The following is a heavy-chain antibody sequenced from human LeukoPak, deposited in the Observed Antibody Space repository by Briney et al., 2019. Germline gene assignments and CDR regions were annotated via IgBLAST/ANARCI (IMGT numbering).Heavy chain of an antibody. J-gene: IGHJ3*02. CDR3: ASDRIEVDAFDI. V-gene: IGHV4-4*07. CDR1: GGSISSYF. Sequence: PSETLSLTCTVSGGSISSYFWSWIRQPAGKGLEWIGRIYTSGSTNYNPSLKSRVTISVDTSKNQFSLKLSSVTAADTAVYYCASDRIEVDAFDIWGQGTMVTVSS. CDR2: IYTSGST. D-gene: IGHD2-15*01.